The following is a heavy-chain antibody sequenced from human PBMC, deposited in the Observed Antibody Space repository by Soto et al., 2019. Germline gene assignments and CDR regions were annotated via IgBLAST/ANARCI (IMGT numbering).Heavy chain of an antibody. D-gene: IGHD3-10*01. CDR1: GGSISSSNW. J-gene: IGHJ4*02. CDR2: IYHSGST. Sequence: QVQLQESGPGLVEPSGALSLTCAVSGGSISSSNWWSWVRQPPGKGLQWIGEIYHSGSTNYIPSLKSRVTISVDKSRNQSSLKLSAVTAADTAVYYCARRWGEGRVDYWGQGTLVTVSS. CDR3: ARRWGEGRVDY. V-gene: IGHV4-4*02.